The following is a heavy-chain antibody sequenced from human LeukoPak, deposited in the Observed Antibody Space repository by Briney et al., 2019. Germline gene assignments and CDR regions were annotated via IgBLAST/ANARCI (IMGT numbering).Heavy chain of an antibody. Sequence: GGSLRLSCAASGFTFSSYWMHWVRQAPGKGLEWVSSISSSSSYIYYADSVKGRFTISRDNAKNSLYLQMNSLRAEDTALYYCAKDSGYCSGGSCYPDYWGQGTLVTVSS. D-gene: IGHD2-15*01. V-gene: IGHV3-21*04. J-gene: IGHJ4*02. CDR3: AKDSGYCSGGSCYPDY. CDR2: ISSSSSYI. CDR1: GFTFSSYW.